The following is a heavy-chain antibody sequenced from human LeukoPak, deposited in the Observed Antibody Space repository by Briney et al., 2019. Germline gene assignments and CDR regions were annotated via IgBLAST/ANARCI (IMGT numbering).Heavy chain of an antibody. J-gene: IGHJ5*01. Sequence: PGGSLRLSCAASGFTFSVYGMGWVRQAPGKGLEWVSSISDNGGNTYYADSAKGRFTISRDNSKNTLYLQMTSLRAEDTALYYCAKDFRAKYGSGNYGWFDSWGQGTLVTVSS. CDR2: ISDNGGNT. V-gene: IGHV3-23*01. D-gene: IGHD3-10*01. CDR3: AKDFRAKYGSGNYGWFDS. CDR1: GFTFSVYG.